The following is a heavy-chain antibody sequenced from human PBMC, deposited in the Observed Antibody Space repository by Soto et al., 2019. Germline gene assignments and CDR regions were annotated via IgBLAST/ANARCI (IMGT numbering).Heavy chain of an antibody. CDR3: ARGNYDILTGYYILYY. Sequence: QVQLQQWGAGLLKPSETLSLTCAVYGGSFSGYYWSWIRQPPGKGLEWIGEINHSGSTNYNPSLKSRVTISVYTSKNQFSLKLSSVTAADTAVYYCARGNYDILTGYYILYYWGQGTLVTVSS. D-gene: IGHD3-9*01. V-gene: IGHV4-34*01. CDR1: GGSFSGYY. J-gene: IGHJ4*02. CDR2: INHSGST.